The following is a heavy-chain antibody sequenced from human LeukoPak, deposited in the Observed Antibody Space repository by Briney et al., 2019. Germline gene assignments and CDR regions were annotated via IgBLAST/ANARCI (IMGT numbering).Heavy chain of an antibody. CDR1: GFTFSSYE. V-gene: IGHV3-48*03. J-gene: IGHJ4*02. CDR2: ISSSGSTI. D-gene: IGHD3-22*01. CDR3: ARTNGITMIAGFGY. Sequence: PGGSLRLSCAASGFTFSSYEMNWVRQAPGKGLEWVSYISSSGSTIYYADSVKGRFTISRDNAKNSLYLQMNSLRAEDTAVYYCARTNGITMIAGFGYWGQGTLVTVSS.